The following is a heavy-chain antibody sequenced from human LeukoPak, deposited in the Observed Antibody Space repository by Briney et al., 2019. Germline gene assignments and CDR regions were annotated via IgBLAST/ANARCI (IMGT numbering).Heavy chain of an antibody. CDR1: GFTFSSYW. D-gene: IGHD3-22*01. V-gene: IGHV3-7*01. J-gene: IGHJ4*02. CDR3: ARYYDGAGQDDCFDY. Sequence: PGGSLRLSCAASGFTFSSYWTSWVRQAPGKGLEWVANIDQDGSEQYYVDSVKGRFTISRDNAKSSLYLQMSILRAEDTAVYYCARYYDGAGQDDCFDYWGQGTLVTVSS. CDR2: IDQDGSEQ.